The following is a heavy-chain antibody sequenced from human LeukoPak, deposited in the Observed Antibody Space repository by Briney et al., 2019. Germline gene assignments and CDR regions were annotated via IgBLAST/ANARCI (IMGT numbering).Heavy chain of an antibody. CDR2: INHSGST. CDR3: ARGRGSGSYYTIPYYYYYYMDV. V-gene: IGHV4-34*01. CDR1: GGSFSGYY. J-gene: IGHJ6*03. Sequence: PSETLSLTCAVYGGSFSGYYWSWIRQPPGKGLEWIGEINHSGSTNYNPSLKSRVTISVDTSKNQFSLKLGSVTAADTAVYYCARGRGSGSYYTIPYYYYYYMDVWGKGTTVTVSS. D-gene: IGHD3-10*01.